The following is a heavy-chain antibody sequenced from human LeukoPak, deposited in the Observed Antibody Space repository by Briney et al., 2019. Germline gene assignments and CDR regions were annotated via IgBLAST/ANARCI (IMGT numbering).Heavy chain of an antibody. V-gene: IGHV3-30-3*01. CDR1: GFTFSSYA. Sequence: GGSLRLSCAASGFTFSSYAMHWVRQAPGKGLEWVAVISYDGSNKYYADSVKGRFTISRDNSKNTLYLQMNSLRAEDTAVYYCARANYDFWSGPWSYFDYWGQGTLVTVSS. J-gene: IGHJ4*02. CDR3: ARANYDFWSGPWSYFDY. CDR2: ISYDGSNK. D-gene: IGHD3-3*01.